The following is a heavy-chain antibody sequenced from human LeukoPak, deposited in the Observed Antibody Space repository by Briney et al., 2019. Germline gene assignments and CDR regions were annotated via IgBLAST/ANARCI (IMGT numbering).Heavy chain of an antibody. D-gene: IGHD3-22*01. CDR3: ARDTKRWLEDDYNWFDP. J-gene: IGHJ5*02. Sequence: SETLSLTCTVSGGSISSSSYYWGWIRQPPGKGLEWIGSIYYSGSTYYNPSLKSRVTISVDTSKNQFSLKLSSVTAADTAVYYCARDTKRWLEDDYNWFDPWGQGTLVTVSS. V-gene: IGHV4-39*07. CDR1: GGSISSSSYY. CDR2: IYYSGST.